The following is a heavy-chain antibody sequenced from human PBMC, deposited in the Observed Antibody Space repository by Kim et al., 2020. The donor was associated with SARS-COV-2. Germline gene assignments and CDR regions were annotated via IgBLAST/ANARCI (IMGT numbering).Heavy chain of an antibody. Sequence: SETLSLTCAVYGGSFSGHYWSWIRQPPGKGLEWIGEINHSGSTNYNPSLKSRVTISVDTSKNQFSLKLSSVTAADTAVYYCARGGHSSSWYGSRNWIDPWGQETLVTVSS. V-gene: IGHV4-34*01. D-gene: IGHD6-13*01. CDR1: GGSFSGHY. CDR2: INHSGST. J-gene: IGHJ5*02. CDR3: ARGGHSSSWYGSRNWIDP.